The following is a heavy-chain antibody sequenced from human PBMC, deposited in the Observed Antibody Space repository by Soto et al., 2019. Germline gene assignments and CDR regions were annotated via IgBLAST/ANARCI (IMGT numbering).Heavy chain of an antibody. CDR2: INHSGST. D-gene: IGHD2-2*03. CDR3: ARLNGYCISTNCHGYYGMDV. V-gene: IGHV4-34*01. CDR1: NSYFGSYY. J-gene: IGHJ6*02. Sequence: SEPMSLNCSVSNSYFGSYYRSWIRQPKGKGLEWIGEINHSGSTNYNPSLKSRVTISVDTSKNEFSLRLSSVTAADTAVYYCARLNGYCISTNCHGYYGMDVWGQGTTVT.